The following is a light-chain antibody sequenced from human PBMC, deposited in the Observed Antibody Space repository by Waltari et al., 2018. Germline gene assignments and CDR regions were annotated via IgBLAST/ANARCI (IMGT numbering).Light chain of an antibody. CDR1: QSISNW. J-gene: IGKJ1*01. Sequence: DIQMTQSPSTLSASVGDIVTITCRASQSISNWLAWYQQKSGKAPKLLIYKASNLESGVPSRFSGSGSGTEFTLTISSLQPDDFATYYCQQYDNYWTFGQGTKVEI. CDR2: KAS. V-gene: IGKV1-5*03. CDR3: QQYDNYWT.